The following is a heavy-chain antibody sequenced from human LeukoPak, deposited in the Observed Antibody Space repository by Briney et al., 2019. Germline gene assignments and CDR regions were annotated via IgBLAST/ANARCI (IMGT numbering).Heavy chain of an antibody. CDR2: IYTSGST. J-gene: IGHJ6*03. V-gene: IGHV4-4*07. CDR1: CGSISSYY. CDR3: ARDGSGSYYFRIIGYYYMDV. Sequence: SETLSLTCTVSCGSISSYYWSWIRQPAGKGLEWIGRIYTSGSTNYNPSLKSRVTMSVDTSKNQFSLKLSSVTAADTAVYYCARDGSGSYYFRIIGYYYMDVWGKGTTVTVSS. D-gene: IGHD1-26*01.